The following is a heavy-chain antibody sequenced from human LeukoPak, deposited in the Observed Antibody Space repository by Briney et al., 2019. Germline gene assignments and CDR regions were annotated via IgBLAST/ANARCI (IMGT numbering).Heavy chain of an antibody. V-gene: IGHV3-21*01. CDR2: ISSSSSYI. D-gene: IGHD3-22*01. J-gene: IGHJ3*02. CDR1: GFTFSSYS. CDR3: ARVGYYDSSGYRAFDI. Sequence: GGSLRLSCAASGFTFSSYSMDWVRQAPGKGLEWVSSISSSSSYIYYADSVKGRFTISRDNAKNSLYLQMNSLRAEDTAVYYCARVGYYDSSGYRAFDIWGQGTMVTVSS.